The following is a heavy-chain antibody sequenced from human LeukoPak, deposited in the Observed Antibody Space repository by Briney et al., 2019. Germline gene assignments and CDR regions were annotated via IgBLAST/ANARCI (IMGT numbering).Heavy chain of an antibody. J-gene: IGHJ6*03. CDR2: IYPGDSDT. Sequence: GESLKISCKGSGYSFTSYWIGWVRQMPGKGLEWMGIIYPGDSDTRYGPSFQGQVTISVDKSISTAYLQWSGLKASDTAIYYCARHDLGYCSGGSCPVYYFYYMGVWGKGTTVTVSS. CDR1: GYSFTSYW. CDR3: ARHDLGYCSGGSCPVYYFYYMGV. D-gene: IGHD2-15*01. V-gene: IGHV5-51*01.